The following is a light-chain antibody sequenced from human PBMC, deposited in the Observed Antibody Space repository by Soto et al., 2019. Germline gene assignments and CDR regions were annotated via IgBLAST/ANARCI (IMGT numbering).Light chain of an antibody. CDR3: SSYAAGSIYV. Sequence: QSVLTQPASVSGSPGQSITISCTGTSSDVGYYNYVSWFQQHPGKAPKLMISEVVNRPSGVSIRFSGSKSGDTASLTITGLQDEDEAAYYCSSYAAGSIYVFGTGTKVTVL. CDR1: SSDVGYYNY. J-gene: IGLJ1*01. CDR2: EVV. V-gene: IGLV2-14*01.